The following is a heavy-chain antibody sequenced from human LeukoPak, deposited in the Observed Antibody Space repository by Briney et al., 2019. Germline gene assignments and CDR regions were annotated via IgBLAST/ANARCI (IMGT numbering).Heavy chain of an antibody. D-gene: IGHD3-22*01. V-gene: IGHV3-30*02. CDR1: GFIFSSYG. CDR2: IRYDGTNK. Sequence: GGSLRLSCAASGFIFSSYGMHWVRQAPGKGLECVAFIRYDGTNKYYADSVRGRFTISRDDSTNTVYLEMNSLRGEDTAVYYCAKGSGYYTYNWFDPWGQGTLVTVSS. J-gene: IGHJ5*02. CDR3: AKGSGYYTYNWFDP.